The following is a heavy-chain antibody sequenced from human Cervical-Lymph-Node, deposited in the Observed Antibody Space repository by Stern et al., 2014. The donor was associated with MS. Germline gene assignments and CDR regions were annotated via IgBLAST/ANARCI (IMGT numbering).Heavy chain of an antibody. CDR2: ISHSANT. Sequence: QLQLQESGPGLVKPSQTLSLTCTVSGGSMSSGGYYWSWIRQHPEKGLEWIGYISHSANTYYNPSLKSRVGLSIDTSRNQFSLRLSSVTAADTAVYYCARYRYYDRRGFDYWGQGTLVTVSS. CDR1: GGSMSSGGYY. CDR3: ARYRYYDRRGFDY. V-gene: IGHV4-31*03. D-gene: IGHD3-22*01. J-gene: IGHJ4*02.